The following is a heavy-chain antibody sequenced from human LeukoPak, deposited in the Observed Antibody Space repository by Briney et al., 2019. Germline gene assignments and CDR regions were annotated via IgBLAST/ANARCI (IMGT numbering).Heavy chain of an antibody. D-gene: IGHD1-26*01. CDR3: AREAPIVGATADLDY. Sequence: ASVKVSCKDFGGTFSSYAISWVRQAPGQGLEWMGWINPNSGGTNYAQKFQGRVTMTRDTSISTAYMELSRLRSDDTAVYYCAREAPIVGATADLDYWGQGTLVTVSS. J-gene: IGHJ4*02. CDR1: GGTFSSYA. V-gene: IGHV1-2*02. CDR2: INPNSGGT.